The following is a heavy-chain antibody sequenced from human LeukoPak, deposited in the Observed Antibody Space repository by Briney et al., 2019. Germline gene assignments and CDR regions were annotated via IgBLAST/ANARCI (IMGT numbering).Heavy chain of an antibody. D-gene: IGHD3-10*01. CDR3: AKGGFGRGVDY. Sequence: GGSLRLSCAASGFTFSAYAMSWVRQAPGKGLEWVSAITANGATTYYADSVKGRFTISRDNSKNTLYLQMNSLRAEDTAVYYCAKGGFGRGVDYWGQGTLVTVSS. CDR1: GFTFSAYA. V-gene: IGHV3-23*01. J-gene: IGHJ4*02. CDR2: ITANGATT.